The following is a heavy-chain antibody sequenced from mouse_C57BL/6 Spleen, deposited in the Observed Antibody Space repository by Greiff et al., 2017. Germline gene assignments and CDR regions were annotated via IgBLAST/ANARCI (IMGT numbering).Heavy chain of an antibody. V-gene: IGHV7-3*01. D-gene: IGHD1-1*01. CDR3: ARYYYGTGYAMDY. CDR1: GFTFTDYY. J-gene: IGHJ4*01. CDR2: IRNKANGYTT. Sequence: EVKVVESGGGLVQPGGSLSLSCAASGFTFTDYYMSWVRQPPGKALEWLGFIRNKANGYTTEYSASVKGRFTISRDNSQSILYLQMNALRAEDSATYYCARYYYGTGYAMDYWGQGTSVTVSS.